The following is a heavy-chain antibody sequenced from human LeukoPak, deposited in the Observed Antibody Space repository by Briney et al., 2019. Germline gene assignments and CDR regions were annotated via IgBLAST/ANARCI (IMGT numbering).Heavy chain of an antibody. CDR2: IYYSGST. J-gene: IGHJ5*02. CDR3: ARVGICSGGSCYGVDP. Sequence: EPSETLSLTCTVSGGSISSNTYYWGWIRQPPGKGLEWIGSIYYSGSTYYNPSLKSRVTISVDTSKNQFSLNLSSVTAADTAVYYCARVGICSGGSCYGVDPWGQGTLVTVSS. CDR1: GGSISSNTYY. V-gene: IGHV4-39*07. D-gene: IGHD2-15*01.